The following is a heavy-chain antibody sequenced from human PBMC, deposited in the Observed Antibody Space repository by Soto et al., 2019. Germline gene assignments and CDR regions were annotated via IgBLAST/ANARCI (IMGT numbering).Heavy chain of an antibody. CDR3: ARDRSSSTL. J-gene: IGHJ4*02. CDR1: GYTFTNYG. CDR2: ISAYNGNT. D-gene: IGHD6-13*01. Sequence: QVQLVQSGAEVKKPGASVKVSCKASGYTFTNYGISWVRQAPGQGLEWMGWISAYNGNTDYAQKFQGRVTMTTDTTKNIAYMQLRSQKSDHTADYYWARDRSSSTLWGQGTLVTV. V-gene: IGHV1-18*01.